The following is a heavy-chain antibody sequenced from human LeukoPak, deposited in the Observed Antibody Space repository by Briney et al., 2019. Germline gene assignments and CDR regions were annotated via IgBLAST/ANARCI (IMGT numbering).Heavy chain of an antibody. CDR2: INAGNGNT. J-gene: IGHJ5*02. CDR3: AREGELLWFGGTNWFDP. D-gene: IGHD3-10*01. CDR1: GYTFTSYA. V-gene: IGHV1-3*01. Sequence: ASVKVSCKASGYTFTSYAMHWVRQAPGQRLEWMGWINAGNGNTKYSQKFQGRVTITRDTSASTAYMELSSLRSEDTAVYYCAREGELLWFGGTNWFDPWGQGTLVTVSS.